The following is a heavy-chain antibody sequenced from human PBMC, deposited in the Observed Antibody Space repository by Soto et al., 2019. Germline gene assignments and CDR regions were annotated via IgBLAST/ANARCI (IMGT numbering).Heavy chain of an antibody. D-gene: IGHD3-3*01. CDR2: IHSDGSST. Sequence: EVQLVESGGGLVQPGGSLRLSCAASGFTFSRYWMHWLRQAPGKGLVWVSRIHSDGSSTSYADSVKGRFTISRDNAKNTLYLQMNSLRDEDTAEYYCAREAGKLLFLGPGLDGMDVWGQGTTVTVSS. J-gene: IGHJ6*02. CDR3: AREAGKLLFLGPGLDGMDV. V-gene: IGHV3-74*01. CDR1: GFTFSRYW.